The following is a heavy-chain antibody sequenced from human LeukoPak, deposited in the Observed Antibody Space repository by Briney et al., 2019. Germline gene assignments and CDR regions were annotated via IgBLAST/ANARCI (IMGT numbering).Heavy chain of an antibody. CDR1: GFTLSSYS. CDR3: ARDREGPGVAVAKNDY. J-gene: IGHJ4*02. CDR2: ISSSSSYI. V-gene: IGHV3-21*01. D-gene: IGHD6-19*01. Sequence: GGSLRLSCAASGFTLSSYSMNWVRQAPGKGLEWVSSISSSSSYIYYADSVKGRFTISRDNAKNSLYLQMNSLRAEDTAVYYCARDREGPGVAVAKNDYWGQGTLVTVSS.